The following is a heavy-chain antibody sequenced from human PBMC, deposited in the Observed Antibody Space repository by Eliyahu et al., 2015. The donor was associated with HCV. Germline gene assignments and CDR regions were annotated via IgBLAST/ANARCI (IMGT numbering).Heavy chain of an antibody. CDR3: ARVFSGKPWGQYYYDSSGSPDY. V-gene: IGHV3-21*01. CDR1: GFTFXSYS. Sequence: EVQLVESGGGLVKPGGSLRLSCAASGFTFXSYSMNWVRQAPGKGLGWVSSISSSSSYIYYADSVKGRFTISRDNAKNSLYLQMNSLRAEDTAVYYCARVFSGKPWGQYYYDSSGSPDYWGQGTLVTVSS. J-gene: IGHJ4*02. CDR2: ISSSSSYI. D-gene: IGHD3-22*01.